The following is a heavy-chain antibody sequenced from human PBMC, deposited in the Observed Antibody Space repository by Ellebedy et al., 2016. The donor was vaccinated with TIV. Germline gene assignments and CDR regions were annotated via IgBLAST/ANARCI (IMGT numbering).Heavy chain of an antibody. J-gene: IGHJ4*02. CDR2: ISGSGGST. V-gene: IGHV3-23*01. Sequence: GESLKISXAASGFTFSSYAMSWVRQAPGKGLEWVSAISGSGGSTYYADSVKGRFTISRDNSKNTLYLQMNSLRAEDTAVYYCAKGYSGYDRFTVGSWGQGTLVTVSS. CDR1: GFTFSSYA. D-gene: IGHD5-12*01. CDR3: AKGYSGYDRFTVGS.